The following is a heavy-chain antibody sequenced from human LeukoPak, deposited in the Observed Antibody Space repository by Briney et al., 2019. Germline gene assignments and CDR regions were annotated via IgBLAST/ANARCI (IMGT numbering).Heavy chain of an antibody. V-gene: IGHV4-39*07. CDR1: GGSISSSSYY. CDR2: IYYSGST. D-gene: IGHD3-16*02. J-gene: IGHJ4*02. Sequence: PSETLSLTCTVSGGSISSSSYYWGWIRQPPGKGLEWIGSIYYSGSTYYNPSLKSRVTISVDTSKNQFSLKLSSVTAADTAVYYCARVPYDYVWGSYRPFDYWGQGTLVTVSS. CDR3: ARVPYDYVWGSYRPFDY.